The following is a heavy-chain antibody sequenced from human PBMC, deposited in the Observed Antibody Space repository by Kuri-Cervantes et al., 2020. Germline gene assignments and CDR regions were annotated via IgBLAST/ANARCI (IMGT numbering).Heavy chain of an antibody. J-gene: IGHJ4*02. CDR3: ATITTTLMRNGDFDY. Sequence: GGSLRLSCAASGFTFSSYAMHWVRQAPGKGLEWVAVISYDGSNKYYADSVKGRFTISRDNFKNTLYLQMNSLRAEDTAVYYCATITTTLMRNGDFDYWGQGTLVTVSS. CDR1: GFTFSSYA. V-gene: IGHV3-30-3*01. D-gene: IGHD1-14*01. CDR2: ISYDGSNK.